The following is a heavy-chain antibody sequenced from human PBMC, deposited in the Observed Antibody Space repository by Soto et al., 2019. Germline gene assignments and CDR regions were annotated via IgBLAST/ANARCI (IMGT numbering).Heavy chain of an antibody. CDR3: ASIVGANWFDP. CDR1: GGSISSGDYY. Sequence: SETLSLTCTVSGGSISSGDYYWSWIRQPPGKGLEWIGYIYYSGSTYYNPSLKSRVTISVDTSKNQFSLKLSSVTAADTAVYYCASIVGANWFDPWGQGTLVTVS. J-gene: IGHJ5*02. CDR2: IYYSGST. D-gene: IGHD1-26*01. V-gene: IGHV4-30-4*01.